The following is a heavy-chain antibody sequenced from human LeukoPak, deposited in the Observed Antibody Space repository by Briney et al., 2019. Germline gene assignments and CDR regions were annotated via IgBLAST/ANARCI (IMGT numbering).Heavy chain of an antibody. CDR3: ARAWSGTQYYFDY. V-gene: IGHV3-66*01. Sequence: GGSLRLSCAASGFTVSDGYMSWVRQAPGKGLEWVSVIYSGGSTYYADSVKGRFTISRDTSKNTLYLQMNSLRAEDTAVYYCARAWSGTQYYFDYWGQGTLVTVSS. J-gene: IGHJ4*02. D-gene: IGHD3-3*01. CDR1: GFTVSDGY. CDR2: IYSGGST.